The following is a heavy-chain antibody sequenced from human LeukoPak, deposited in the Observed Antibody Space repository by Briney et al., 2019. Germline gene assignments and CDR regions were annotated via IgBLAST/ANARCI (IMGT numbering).Heavy chain of an antibody. Sequence: PSETLSLTCTVSGGSTSTSSYYWGWIRQSPGKGLEWIGYIYYSGSTYYNPSLKSRVTISVDTSKNRFSLKLSSVTAADTAMYYCARYFWSGHNAFDYWGQGTLVTVFS. CDR2: IYYSGST. J-gene: IGHJ4*02. D-gene: IGHD3-3*01. CDR3: ARYFWSGHNAFDY. V-gene: IGHV4-39*02. CDR1: GGSTSTSSYY.